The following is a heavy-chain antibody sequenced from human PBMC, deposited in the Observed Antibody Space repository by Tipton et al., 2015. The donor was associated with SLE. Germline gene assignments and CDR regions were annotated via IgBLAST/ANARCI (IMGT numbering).Heavy chain of an antibody. J-gene: IGHJ4*02. CDR1: GVSISHYY. CDR3: ARHGDSLMPPDY. CDR2: IYYSGST. Sequence: LRLSCTVSGVSISHYYWSWIRQPPGKGLEWIGYIYYSGSTNYNPSLKSRVTISVDTSKNQFSLKLSSVTAADTAVYYCARHGDSLMPPDYWGQGTLVTVSS. V-gene: IGHV4-59*08. D-gene: IGHD2-2*01.